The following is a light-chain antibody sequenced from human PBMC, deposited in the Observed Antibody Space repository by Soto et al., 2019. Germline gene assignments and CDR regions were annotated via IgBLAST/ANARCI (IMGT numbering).Light chain of an antibody. CDR1: QSVSSY. V-gene: IGKV3-11*01. J-gene: IGKJ4*01. CDR3: QQRSNWPYT. CDR2: DAS. Sequence: EIVLTQSPATLSLSPGERAALSCRASQSVSSYLAWYQQKPGQAPRLLIYDASKRAPGIPARFTGSGSGTDFTIPISNLVPEDFAVYFCQQRSNWPYTFGGGTKVEI.